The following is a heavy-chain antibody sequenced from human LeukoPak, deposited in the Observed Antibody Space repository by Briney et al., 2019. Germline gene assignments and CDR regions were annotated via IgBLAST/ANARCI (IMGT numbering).Heavy chain of an antibody. CDR3: VREGQTAWNDY. CDR2: MKQDASEK. Sequence: GGSLRLSCAASGFTFSNYWMSWVRQAPGKGLEWVAIMKQDASEKYYVDSVRGRFTISRDNAKNSVYLQMNSLRAEDTAVYYCVREGQTAWNDYWGQGTLATVSS. D-gene: IGHD5-18*01. V-gene: IGHV3-7*01. CDR1: GFTFSNYW. J-gene: IGHJ4*02.